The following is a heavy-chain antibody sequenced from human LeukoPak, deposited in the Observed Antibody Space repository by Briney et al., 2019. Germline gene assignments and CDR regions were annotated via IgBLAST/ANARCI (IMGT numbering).Heavy chain of an antibody. CDR1: GGSINSGDYY. D-gene: IGHD3-9*01. CDR2: IYYSGST. J-gene: IGHJ5*02. V-gene: IGHV4-30-4*01. CDR3: ARTYYDSLTGSLDWFDP. Sequence: SETLSLTCTVSGGSINSGDYYWSWIRQPPGKGLEWIGYIYYSGSTYYNPSLKSRVTISVDTSKNQFSLKLSSVTAADTAVYYCARTYYDSLTGSLDWFDPWGQGTLVTVSS.